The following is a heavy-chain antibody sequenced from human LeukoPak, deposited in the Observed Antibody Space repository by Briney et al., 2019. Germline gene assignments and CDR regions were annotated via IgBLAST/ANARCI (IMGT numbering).Heavy chain of an antibody. CDR1: GGSFSGYY. V-gene: IGHV4-34*01. Sequence: SETLSLTCAVYGGSFSGYYWSWIRQPPGKGLEWIGEINHSGSTNYNPSLKSRVTISVDTSKNQFSLKLSSVTAADTAVYYCARGDFWRPVGYWGQATLVTVSS. CDR3: ARGDFWRPVGY. CDR2: INHSGST. J-gene: IGHJ4*02. D-gene: IGHD3-3*01.